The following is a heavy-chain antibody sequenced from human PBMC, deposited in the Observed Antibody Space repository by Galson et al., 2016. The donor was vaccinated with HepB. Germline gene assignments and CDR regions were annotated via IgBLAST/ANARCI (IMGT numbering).Heavy chain of an antibody. CDR2: VHSSGNT. CDR3: ARELTDSWRDWCFDL. CDR1: GGSISTYY. V-gene: IGHV4-59*01. D-gene: IGHD1-14*01. J-gene: IGHJ2*01. Sequence: ETLSLTCTVSGGSISTYYWSWIRQPPGKGLEWIGYVHSSGNTNYNPSLESRVTISLDTSKSQFSLHLTSVTAADSAIYYCARELTDSWRDWCFDLWGRGTLVAVSS.